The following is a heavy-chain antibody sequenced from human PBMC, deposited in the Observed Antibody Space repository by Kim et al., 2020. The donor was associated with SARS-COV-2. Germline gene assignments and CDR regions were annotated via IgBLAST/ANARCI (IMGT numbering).Heavy chain of an antibody. CDR2: INAGNGNT. V-gene: IGHV1-3*01. D-gene: IGHD3-10*01. J-gene: IGHJ4*02. CDR1: GYTFTSYA. CDR3: AREVLLWFGGLGY. Sequence: ASVKVSCKASGYTFTSYAMHWVRQAPGQRLEWMGWINAGNGNTKYSQKFQGRVTITRDTSASTAYMELSSLRSEDTAVYYCAREVLLWFGGLGYWGQGTLVTVSS.